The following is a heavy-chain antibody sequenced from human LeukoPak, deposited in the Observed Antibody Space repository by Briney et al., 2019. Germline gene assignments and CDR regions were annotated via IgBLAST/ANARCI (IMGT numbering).Heavy chain of an antibody. CDR1: GGSTSSYY. D-gene: IGHD5/OR15-5a*01. Sequence: SETLSLTCTVSGGSTSSYYWSWIRQPPGKGLEWIGYIYYSGSTNYNPSLKSRVTISVDTSKNQFSLKLSSVTAADTAVYYCARRVYGTSQYYWGQGTLVTVSS. CDR2: IYYSGST. J-gene: IGHJ4*02. CDR3: ARRVYGTSQYY. V-gene: IGHV4-59*01.